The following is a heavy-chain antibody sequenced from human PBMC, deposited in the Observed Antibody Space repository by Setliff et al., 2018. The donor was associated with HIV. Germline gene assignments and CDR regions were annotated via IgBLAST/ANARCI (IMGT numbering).Heavy chain of an antibody. CDR1: GYTFTSYG. Sequence: ASVKVSCKASGYTFTSYGISWVRQAPGQGLEWMGWISVYNGNTNYAQKVQGRVTMTTDTSTSTAYMELRSLRSDDTAVYYCATELFIVVAGHTPTFDYWGQGTLVTVSS. J-gene: IGHJ4*02. CDR3: ATELFIVVAGHTPTFDY. CDR2: ISVYNGNT. V-gene: IGHV1-18*01. D-gene: IGHD6-19*01.